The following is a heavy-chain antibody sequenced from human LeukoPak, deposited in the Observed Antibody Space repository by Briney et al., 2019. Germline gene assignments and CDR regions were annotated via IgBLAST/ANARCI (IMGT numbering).Heavy chain of an antibody. CDR2: IVAIFGAP. D-gene: IGHD3-10*01. Sequence: AASVKVSCKASGDIFSSNAISWVRPAPGQRLEWMGRIVAIFGAPTYAQRFQGRVTITADKSTGTTYMELTSLRSEDTAVYYCARHADYHGSGTPFDFWGQGTLVIVSS. J-gene: IGHJ4*02. CDR3: ARHADYHGSGTPFDF. V-gene: IGHV1-69*06. CDR1: GDIFSSNA.